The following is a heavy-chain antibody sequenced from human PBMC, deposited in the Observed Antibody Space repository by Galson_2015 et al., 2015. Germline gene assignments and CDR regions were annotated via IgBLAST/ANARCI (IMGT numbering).Heavy chain of an antibody. V-gene: IGHV3-48*03. Sequence: SLRLSCAASGFTFSGYEMNWVRQAPGKGLEWVSYISTTGHDIYYADSVKDRFTISRDNAKNSLYLQMNSLRAEDTAVYYCARVFDYWGRGNLVTVSS. CDR2: ISTTGHDI. CDR1: GFTFSGYE. CDR3: ARVFDY. J-gene: IGHJ4*02.